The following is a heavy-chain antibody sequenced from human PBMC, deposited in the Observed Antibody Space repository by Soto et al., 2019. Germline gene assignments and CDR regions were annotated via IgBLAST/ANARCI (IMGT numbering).Heavy chain of an antibody. D-gene: IGHD3-22*01. Sequence: QVQLQESGPGVVKASQTLSLTCTVSGDSTVSASSISRGGYYWGWTRQHPGRGLEWIGYIYYSGETFYNPSLKSRVTISSDKSKNQFSLRMTSVTAMDTAVYYCVRVLDSSWYADLWGRGTLVTVSS. CDR1: STVSASSISRGGYY. J-gene: IGHJ2*01. CDR3: VRVLDSSWYADL. V-gene: IGHV4-31*02. CDR2: IYYSGET.